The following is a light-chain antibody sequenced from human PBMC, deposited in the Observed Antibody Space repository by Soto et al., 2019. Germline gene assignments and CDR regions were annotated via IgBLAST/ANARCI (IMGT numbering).Light chain of an antibody. CDR3: QQYGGSPWT. Sequence: IVWTHSPGTLSLSPGERATLSCSASQSLSNSFIAWYQQRPGQAPRLLLYGAYNRATGIPDRFSGSGSGTDFTLTISRLEPEDFAMYYCQQYGGSPWTFGQGTKVDIK. J-gene: IGKJ1*01. V-gene: IGKV3-20*01. CDR2: GAY. CDR1: QSLSNSF.